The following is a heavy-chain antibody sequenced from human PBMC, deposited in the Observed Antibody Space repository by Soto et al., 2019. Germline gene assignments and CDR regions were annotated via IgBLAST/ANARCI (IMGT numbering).Heavy chain of an antibody. CDR1: GFTFSSYA. Sequence: EVQLLESGGGLVQPGGSLRLSCAASGFTFSSYAMSWVRQAPGKGLEWVSAISGSGGSTYYADSVKGRFTISRDNSKHTLYLQMNSLRAEDTAVYYCEKAPRIAAAGLIYYYYYYMDVWGKGTTVTVSS. CDR3: EKAPRIAAAGLIYYYYYYMDV. V-gene: IGHV3-23*01. CDR2: ISGSGGST. D-gene: IGHD6-13*01. J-gene: IGHJ6*03.